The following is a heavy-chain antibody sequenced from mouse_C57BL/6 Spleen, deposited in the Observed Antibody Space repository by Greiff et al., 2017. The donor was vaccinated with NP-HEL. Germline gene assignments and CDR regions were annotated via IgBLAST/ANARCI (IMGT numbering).Heavy chain of an antibody. CDR2: IDPETGGT. CDR1: GYTFTDYE. V-gene: IGHV1-15*01. Sequence: VQLQQSGAELVRPGASVTLSCKASGYTFTDYEMHWVKQTPVHGLEWIGAIDPETGGTAYNQKFKGKAIVTADKSSSTAYMELRSLTSEDSAVYYCTRGGDYYGSSYLDYWGQGTTLTVSS. J-gene: IGHJ2*01. CDR3: TRGGDYYGSSYLDY. D-gene: IGHD1-1*01.